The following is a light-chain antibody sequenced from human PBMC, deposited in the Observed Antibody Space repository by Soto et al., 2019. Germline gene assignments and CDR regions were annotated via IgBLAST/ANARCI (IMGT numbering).Light chain of an antibody. CDR3: SSYTGSSTL. CDR1: SSDVGAYNY. CDR2: DVS. Sequence: QSALTQPASVSGSPGQSITISCTGTSSDVGAYNYVSWYQQHPGKAPKLMIYDVSNRPSGVSNRFSGSKSGNTASLPISGLQDEDEADYCFSSYTGSSTLFGTGTKLTVL. J-gene: IGLJ2*01. V-gene: IGLV2-14*01.